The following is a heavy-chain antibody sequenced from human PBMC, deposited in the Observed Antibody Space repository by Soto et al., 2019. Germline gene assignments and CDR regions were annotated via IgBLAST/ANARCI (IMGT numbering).Heavy chain of an antibody. CDR2: IYHSGKT. Sequence: PSETLSLTCSVSGGSVSSYHYNWIRQAPGKGLEWLGYIYHSGKTFYNPALTGRVSMSLDTSKNQFSLTLNSVTAAYTGLYFCALRGYNYGRTLDFWGQGTLATVSS. CDR1: GGSVSSYH. J-gene: IGHJ4*02. V-gene: IGHV4-59*02. CDR3: ALRGYNYGRTLDF. D-gene: IGHD5-18*01.